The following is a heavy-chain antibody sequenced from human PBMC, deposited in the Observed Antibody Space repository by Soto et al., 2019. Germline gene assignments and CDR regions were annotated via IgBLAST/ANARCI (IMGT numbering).Heavy chain of an antibody. CDR2: ISYDGSNK. CDR3: AKDAGGYYSYYYCYMDV. CDR1: GFTFSSYG. Sequence: QVQLVESGGGVVQPGRSLRLSCAASGFTFSSYGMHWVRQAPGKGLEWVAVISYDGSNKYYADSVKGRFTISRDNSKKPLYLRMNSLKAEDTAVYYCAKDAGGYYSYYYCYMDVWGKGTPVTVAS. V-gene: IGHV3-30*18. D-gene: IGHD3-3*01. J-gene: IGHJ6*03.